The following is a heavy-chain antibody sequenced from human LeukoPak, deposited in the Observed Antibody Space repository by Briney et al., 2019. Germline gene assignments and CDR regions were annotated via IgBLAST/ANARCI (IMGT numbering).Heavy chain of an antibody. Sequence: ASVKVSCKASGGTLRSHIFSWVRQAPGQGLEWMGRITPIIDSAKYAQNFQDRVTITADTSTATIYMELSSLTFEGTAVYFCTRVNLRGSQYNWFDPWGQGTLVTVSS. J-gene: IGHJ5*02. CDR2: ITPIIDSA. V-gene: IGHV1-69*08. CDR3: TRVNLRGSQYNWFDP. CDR1: GGTLRSHI. D-gene: IGHD1-26*01.